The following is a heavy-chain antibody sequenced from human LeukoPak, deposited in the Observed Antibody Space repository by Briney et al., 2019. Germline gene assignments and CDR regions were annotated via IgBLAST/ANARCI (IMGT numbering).Heavy chain of an antibody. CDR2: ISYDGSNK. CDR1: GFTFSSYA. Sequence: GRSLRLSCAASGFTFSSYAMHWVRQAPGKGLEWAAVISYDGSNKYYADSVEGRFTISRDNSKNTLYLQMNSLRAEDTAVYYCARGGYGSGSYLDYWGQGTLVTVSS. V-gene: IGHV3-30-3*01. J-gene: IGHJ4*02. CDR3: ARGGYGSGSYLDY. D-gene: IGHD3-10*01.